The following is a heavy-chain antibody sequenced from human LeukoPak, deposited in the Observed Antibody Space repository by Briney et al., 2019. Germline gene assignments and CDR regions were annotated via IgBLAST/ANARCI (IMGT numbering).Heavy chain of an antibody. CDR1: GYTFTSYD. CDR2: MNPNSGNT. Sequence: ASVKVSCKASGYTFTSYDINWVRQATGQGLEWMGWMNPNSGNTGYAQKFQGRVTMTRNTSISTASMELSSLRSEDTAVYYCARGDWELPYYFDYWGQGTLVTVSS. J-gene: IGHJ4*02. V-gene: IGHV1-8*01. D-gene: IGHD1-26*01. CDR3: ARGDWELPYYFDY.